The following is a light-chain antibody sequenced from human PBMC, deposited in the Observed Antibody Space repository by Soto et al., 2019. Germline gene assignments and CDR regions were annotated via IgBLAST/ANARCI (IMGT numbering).Light chain of an antibody. CDR2: GVT. V-gene: IGLV2-14*01. CDR1: SSDVGAYNY. Sequence: QSVLTQPGSVSGSPGQSITISCTGTSSDVGAYNYVSWYQQHPGKAPKLMIYGVTNRPSGVSTRFSGSKSGNTASLTISGLQAEDEADYYCCSFTSGNTAYVFGTGTKLTVL. J-gene: IGLJ1*01. CDR3: CSFTSGNTAYV.